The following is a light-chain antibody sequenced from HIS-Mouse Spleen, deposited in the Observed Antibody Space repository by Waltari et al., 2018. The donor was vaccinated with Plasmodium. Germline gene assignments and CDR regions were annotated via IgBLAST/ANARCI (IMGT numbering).Light chain of an antibody. Sequence: SYVLTQPPSVSVAPGQTARVTCHGDALPKQHAYWYQQKSGQDPGLVTYEDSKRPSGIPEGFSGSSSGTMATLTISGAQVEDEADYYCYSTDSSGNHRVFGGGTKLTVL. J-gene: IGLJ3*02. CDR1: ALPKQH. V-gene: IGLV3-10*01. CDR2: EDS. CDR3: YSTDSSGNHRV.